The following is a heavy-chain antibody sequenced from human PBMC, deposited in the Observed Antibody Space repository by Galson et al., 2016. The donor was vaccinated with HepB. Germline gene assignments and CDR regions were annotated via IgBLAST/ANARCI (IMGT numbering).Heavy chain of an antibody. CDR3: AKEEGRPDLWGGGYYYYYYIDV. V-gene: IGHV3-30*18. CDR1: RFTFSNYG. J-gene: IGHJ6*03. D-gene: IGHD3-3*01. CDR2: ISSNGRDR. Sequence: SLRLSCAASRFTFSNYGMHWVRQAPGKGLEWVAIISSNGRDRYYADSVKGRFTTSRDNSRNTLYLQMNSLRPEDTAVYYCAKEEGRPDLWGGGYYYYYYIDVWGKGTTVTVSS.